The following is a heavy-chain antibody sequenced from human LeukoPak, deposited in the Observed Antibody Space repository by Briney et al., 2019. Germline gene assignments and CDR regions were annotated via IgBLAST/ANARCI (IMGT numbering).Heavy chain of an antibody. Sequence: GASVRLSCTASGYTFTSYDIHWVREAPGQGLEGRGMINPSGGRTSYAHKLEGRVTMTRDRSTSTVYTELSSLRSEDTAVYFCARSVVGVHAGYFDYWGQGTLVTVSS. D-gene: IGHD1-1*01. CDR2: INPSGGRT. CDR1: GYTFTSYD. CDR3: ARSVVGVHAGYFDY. V-gene: IGHV1-46*04. J-gene: IGHJ4*02.